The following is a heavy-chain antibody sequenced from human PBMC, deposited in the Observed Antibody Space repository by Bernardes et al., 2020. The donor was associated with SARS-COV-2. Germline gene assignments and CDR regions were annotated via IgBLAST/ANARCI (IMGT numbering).Heavy chain of an antibody. CDR2: IYSGGST. V-gene: IGHV3-66*02. D-gene: IGHD3-16*02. J-gene: IGHJ6*02. CDR3: AIGYLPYGMDV. Sequence: GWSLRLSCAASGFTVSSNYMSWVRQAPGKGLEWVSVIYSGGSTYYADSVKGRFTISRDNSKNTLYLQMNSLRAEDTAVYYCAIGYLPYGMDVWGQGTTVTVSS. CDR1: GFTVSSNY.